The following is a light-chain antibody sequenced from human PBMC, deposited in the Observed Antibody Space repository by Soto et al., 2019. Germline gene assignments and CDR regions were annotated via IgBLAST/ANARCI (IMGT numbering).Light chain of an antibody. CDR2: DVA. CDR3: SSYTSSSTLYV. J-gene: IGLJ1*01. V-gene: IGLV2-14*03. CDR1: SIDVGGYNY. Sequence: QSVLTQPASVSGSPGQSIAISCTGASIDVGGYNYASWYQQHPGKAPKLMIYDVASRPSGVSDRFSGSKSGNTASLTISGLQAEDEADYYCSSYTSSSTLYVFGTGTKVTVL.